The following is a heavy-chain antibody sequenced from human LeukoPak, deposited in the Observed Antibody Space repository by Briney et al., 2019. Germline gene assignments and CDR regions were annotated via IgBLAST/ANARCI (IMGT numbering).Heavy chain of an antibody. D-gene: IGHD2-21*01. CDR1: GYTLTSYY. V-gene: IGHV1-46*01. Sequence: ASVKVSCKASGYTLTSYYMHWVRQAPGQGLEWMAIISPSGGSTFYAQKFQGRVTMTRDMSTSTVYMELSSLRSEDTAVYYCARGLASYMDVWGKGTTVTISS. CDR3: ARGLASYMDV. J-gene: IGHJ6*03. CDR2: ISPSGGST.